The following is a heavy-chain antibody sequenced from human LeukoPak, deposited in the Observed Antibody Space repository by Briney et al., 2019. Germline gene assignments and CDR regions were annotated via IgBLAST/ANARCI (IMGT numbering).Heavy chain of an antibody. CDR3: AKRGVRGSYYFDH. Sequence: PGGSLRLSCAASGFTFSNFAMTWVRQAPGKGLEWVSTMSSTGGTTFYADSVKGRFTISRDNSKNILYLQMNNLRAEDTAVYHCAKRGVRGSYYFDHWGQGTLVTVSS. CDR2: MSSTGGTT. J-gene: IGHJ4*02. V-gene: IGHV3-23*01. CDR1: GFTFSNFA. D-gene: IGHD3-10*01.